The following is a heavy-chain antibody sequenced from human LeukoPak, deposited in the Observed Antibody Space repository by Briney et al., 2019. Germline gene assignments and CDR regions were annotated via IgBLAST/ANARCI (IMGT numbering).Heavy chain of an antibody. CDR1: GFPFSSYA. D-gene: IGHD4-17*01. J-gene: IGHJ4*02. CDR2: MSYDGSNK. CDR3: AREGMTTVTLGY. V-gene: IGHV3-30-3*01. Sequence: PGRSLRLSCAASGFPFSSYAMHWVRQAPGKGLEWVAVMSYDGSNKYYADSVKGRFTISRDNSKNTLYLQMNSLRAEDTAVYYCAREGMTTVTLGYWGQGTLVTVSS.